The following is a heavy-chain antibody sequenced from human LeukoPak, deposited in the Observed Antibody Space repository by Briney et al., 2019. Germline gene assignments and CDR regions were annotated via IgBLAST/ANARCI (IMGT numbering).Heavy chain of an antibody. V-gene: IGHV3-21*01. CDR1: GFTFSSYS. CDR2: ISSSSSYI. Sequence: LGGSLRLSCAASGFTFSSYSMNWVRQAPGKGLEWVSSISSSSSYIYYADSVKGRFTISRDNAKNSLYLQMNSLRAEDTAVYYCARDSSIAVAGTGFDYWGQGTLVTVSS. CDR3: ARDSSIAVAGTGFDY. J-gene: IGHJ4*02. D-gene: IGHD6-19*01.